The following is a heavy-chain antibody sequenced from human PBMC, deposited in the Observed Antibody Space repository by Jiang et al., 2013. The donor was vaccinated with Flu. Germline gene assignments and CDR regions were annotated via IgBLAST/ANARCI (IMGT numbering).Heavy chain of an antibody. J-gene: IGHJ3*02. CDR1: GFTFSDSY. V-gene: IGHV3-11*01. CDR2: ISGSGSDI. D-gene: IGHD1-26*01. CDR3: ARGATKDAFDI. Sequence: QLVESGGGLVKPGGSLRLSCAASGFTFSDSYMSWVRQPPGEGLEWVSYISGSGSDIYYADSVKGRFTISRDNAKNSLYLQMNSLRAEDTAVYYCARGATKDAFDIWGQGTMVTVSS.